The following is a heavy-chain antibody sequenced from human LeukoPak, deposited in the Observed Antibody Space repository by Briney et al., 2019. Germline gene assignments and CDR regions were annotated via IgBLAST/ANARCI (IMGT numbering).Heavy chain of an antibody. J-gene: IGHJ4*02. Sequence: GSLRLSCAASGFTFSSYSMSWIRQPPGKGLEWIGYISYTGSANYNPSLKSRVTIAVDTSKNLFSLKLNSVTAADTAVYYCARGRFWSGRSYFDYWGQGTLVTVSS. CDR1: GFTFSSYS. V-gene: IGHV4-59*01. D-gene: IGHD3-3*01. CDR3: ARGRFWSGRSYFDY. CDR2: ISYTGSA.